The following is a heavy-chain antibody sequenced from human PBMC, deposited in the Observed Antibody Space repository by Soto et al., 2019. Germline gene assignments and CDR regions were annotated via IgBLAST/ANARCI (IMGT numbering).Heavy chain of an antibody. Sequence: SETLSLTCTVSGGSISSSSYYWGWIRQPPGKGLEWIGSIYYSGSTYYNPSLKSRVTISVDTSKNQFSLKLSSVTAADTAVYYCARRGYSGYDVASDYYMGVWGKGTTVTVSS. CDR1: GGSISSSSYY. V-gene: IGHV4-39*01. CDR3: ARRGYSGYDVASDYYMGV. CDR2: IYYSGST. J-gene: IGHJ6*03. D-gene: IGHD5-12*01.